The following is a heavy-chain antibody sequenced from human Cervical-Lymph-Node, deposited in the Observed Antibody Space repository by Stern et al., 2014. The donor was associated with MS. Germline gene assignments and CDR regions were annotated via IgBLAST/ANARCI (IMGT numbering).Heavy chain of an antibody. CDR3: ANANCSSTSCPNWFDP. Sequence: QLQLQESGPGLVKPSQTLSLTCTVSGGSISSGDYYWSWIRQPPGKGLEWIGYIYYSGSTYYNPSLKSRVTISVDTSKNQFSLKLSSVTAADTAVYYCANANCSSTSCPNWFDPWGQGTLVTVSS. CDR2: IYYSGST. CDR1: GGSISSGDYY. D-gene: IGHD2-2*01. V-gene: IGHV4-30-4*01. J-gene: IGHJ5*02.